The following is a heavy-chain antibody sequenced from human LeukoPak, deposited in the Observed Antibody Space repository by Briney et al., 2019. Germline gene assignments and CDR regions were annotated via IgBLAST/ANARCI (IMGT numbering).Heavy chain of an antibody. CDR1: GFTFSSYA. CDR3: AKVTAYYFDSSGYCYFDY. Sequence: GGSLRLSCAASGFTFSSYAMSWVRQAPGKGLEWVSAISGSGGSTYYADSVKGRFTISGDNSKNTLYMQMNSLRAEDTAVYYCAKVTAYYFDSSGYCYFDYWGQGALVTVSS. D-gene: IGHD3-22*01. V-gene: IGHV3-23*01. CDR2: ISGSGGST. J-gene: IGHJ4*02.